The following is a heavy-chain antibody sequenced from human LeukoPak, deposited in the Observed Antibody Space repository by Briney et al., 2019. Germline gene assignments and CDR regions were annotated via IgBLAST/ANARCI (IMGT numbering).Heavy chain of an antibody. V-gene: IGHV4-34*01. CDR1: GGSFSGYY. J-gene: IGHJ6*03. D-gene: IGHD7-27*01. CDR2: INHSGST. CDR3: ARGISGVYYYYYMGV. Sequence: KTSETLSLTCAVYGGSFSGYYWSWIRQPPGKGLEWIGEINHSGSTNYNPSLKSRVTISVDTSKNQFSLKLSSVTAADTAVYYCARGISGVYYYYYMGVWGKGTTVTISS.